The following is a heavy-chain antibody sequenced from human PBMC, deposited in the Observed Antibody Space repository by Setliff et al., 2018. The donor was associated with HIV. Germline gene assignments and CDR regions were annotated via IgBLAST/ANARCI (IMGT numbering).Heavy chain of an antibody. Sequence: SETLSLTCAVSGGSISSNKWWSWVRQPPGKGLEWIGEIYHSGSTKYNPSLKSRVTISVDTSKNQFSLKLNSVTAADTAVYYCATRSHWYFDLWGRGTLVTVSS. J-gene: IGHJ2*01. V-gene: IGHV4-4*02. CDR3: ATRSHWYFDL. D-gene: IGHD1-26*01. CDR2: IYHSGST. CDR1: GGSISSNKW.